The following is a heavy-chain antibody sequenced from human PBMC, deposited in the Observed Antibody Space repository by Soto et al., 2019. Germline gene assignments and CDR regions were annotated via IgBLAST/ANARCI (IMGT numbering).Heavy chain of an antibody. CDR2: INHSGST. J-gene: IGHJ6*02. CDR3: ASGVVTPWYYYYYGMDV. CDR1: GGSFSGYY. Sequence: SETLSLTCAVYGGSFSGYYWSWIRQPPGKGLEWIGEINHSGSTNYNPSLKSRVTISVDTSKNQFSLKLSSVTAADTAVYYCASGVVTPWYYYYYGMDVWGLGTTVTVSS. V-gene: IGHV4-34*01. D-gene: IGHD2-21*02.